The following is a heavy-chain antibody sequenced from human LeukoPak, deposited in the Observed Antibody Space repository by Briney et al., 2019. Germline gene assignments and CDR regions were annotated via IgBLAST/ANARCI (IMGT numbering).Heavy chain of an antibody. CDR1: GFTFSTFP. CDR3: ARVGRVSIYPSYMDV. V-gene: IGHV3-30*04. D-gene: IGHD6-6*01. J-gene: IGHJ6*03. CDR2: ISLDGRDT. Sequence: GTSLRLSCEASGFTFSTFPMRSVRQTPDKRLEWVAVISLDGRDTYYADSVKGRFTISRDNSNNTLYLQMNSLSPEDTAVVYWARVGRVSIYPSYMDVWGKGTTVTVSS.